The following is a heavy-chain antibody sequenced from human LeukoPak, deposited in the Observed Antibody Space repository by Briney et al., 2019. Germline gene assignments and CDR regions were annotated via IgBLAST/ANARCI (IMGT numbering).Heavy chain of an antibody. V-gene: IGHV3-15*01. CDR3: TTDVEWGSSWPPDFDY. Sequence: GGSLRLSCAASGFTFSNAWMSWVRQAPGKGLEWVGRIKSKTDGGTTDYAAPVKGRFTISRDDSKNTLYLQMNSLKTEDTAVYYCTTDVEWGSSWPPDFDYWGQGTLVTVSS. J-gene: IGHJ4*02. CDR2: IKSKTDGGTT. D-gene: IGHD6-13*01. CDR1: GFTFSNAW.